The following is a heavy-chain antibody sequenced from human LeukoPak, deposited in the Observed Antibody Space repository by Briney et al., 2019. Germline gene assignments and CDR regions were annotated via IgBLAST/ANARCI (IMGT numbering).Heavy chain of an antibody. D-gene: IGHD6-6*01. CDR3: AREGVAARPRADYYNYMDV. V-gene: IGHV1-18*01. CDR2: ISAYNGNT. CDR1: GYTFTSYG. J-gene: IGHJ6*03. Sequence: ASVKVSCKASGYTFTSYGISWVRQAPGQGLEWMGWISAYNGNTNYAQKLQGRVTMTTDTSTSTAYMELRSLRSDDTAVYYCAREGVAARPRADYYNYMDVWGKGTTVTVSS.